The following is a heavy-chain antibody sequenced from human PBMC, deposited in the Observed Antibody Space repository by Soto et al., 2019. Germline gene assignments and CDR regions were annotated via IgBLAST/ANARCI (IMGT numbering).Heavy chain of an antibody. CDR2: VYPGDSDT. CDR1: GCSFTSHW. D-gene: IGHD2-15*01. CDR3: ARRYCSGGTCYFFDY. J-gene: IGHJ4*02. V-gene: IGHV5-51*01. Sequence: GESLKISCKGSGCSFTSHWIGWVRQMPGKGLEWMGIVYPGDSDTRYSPSFQGQVTISADKSISTAYLQWSSLKASDSAMYYCARRYCSGGTCYFFDYWGQGTLVTVSS.